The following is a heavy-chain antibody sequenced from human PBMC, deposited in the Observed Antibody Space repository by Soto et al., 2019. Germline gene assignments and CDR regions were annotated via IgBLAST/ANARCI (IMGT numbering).Heavy chain of an antibody. CDR2: ISSSSENI. V-gene: IGHV3-48*02. J-gene: IGHJ4*01. CDR3: ARLPKGSVVTG. CDR1: GFSFRDHS. D-gene: IGHD2-21*02. Sequence: GSLRLSCVGSGFSFRDHSMNWVRQPPGKGLQWISYISSSSENIYYADSVKGRFTASRDNAKNTLFLQMNSLRDDDSAIYYCARLPKGSVVTGWGQGSLVTVSS.